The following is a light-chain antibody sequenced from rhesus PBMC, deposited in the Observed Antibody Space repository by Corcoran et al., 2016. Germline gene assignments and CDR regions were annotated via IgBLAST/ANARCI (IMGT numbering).Light chain of an antibody. V-gene: IGKV1-66*01. J-gene: IGKJ4*01. Sequence: DIQMTQSPSSLSASVGDRVTITCRASQGINNYLSGYQQKPGKAPKPLLYNASSLEKGVPSRFSGSRSGTDYTLTISSLQPEDIATYYCQQYNNSPLAFGGGAKVEFK. CDR1: QGINNY. CDR2: NAS. CDR3: QQYNNSPLA.